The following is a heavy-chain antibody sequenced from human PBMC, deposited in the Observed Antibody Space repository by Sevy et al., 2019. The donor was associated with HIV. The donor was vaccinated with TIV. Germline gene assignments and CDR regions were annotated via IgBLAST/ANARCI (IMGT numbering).Heavy chain of an antibody. V-gene: IGHV3-15*01. CDR2: IKSKTDGGTT. CDR1: GFTFSNAW. Sequence: GGSLRLSCAASGFTFSNAWMSWVRQAPGKGLEWVGRIKSKTDGGTTDYAAPVKDRFTISRDDSKNTLYLQMNSLKTEDTAVYYCTTDNSYGYYYFDYWGQGTLVTVSS. D-gene: IGHD5-18*01. CDR3: TTDNSYGYYYFDY. J-gene: IGHJ4*02.